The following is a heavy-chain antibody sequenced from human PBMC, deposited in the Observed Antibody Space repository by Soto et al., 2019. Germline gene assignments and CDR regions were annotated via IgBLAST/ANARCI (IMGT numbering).Heavy chain of an antibody. CDR3: ARGMITFGGVIVQTPDDAFDI. Sequence: GASVKVSCKASGYTFTSYDSNWVRQATGQGLEWMGWMNPNSGNTGYAQKFQGRVTMTRNTSISTAHMELSSLRSEDTAVYYCARGMITFGGVIVQTPDDAFDIWGQGTTVTVSS. CDR2: MNPNSGNT. J-gene: IGHJ3*02. V-gene: IGHV1-8*01. D-gene: IGHD3-16*02. CDR1: GYTFTSYD.